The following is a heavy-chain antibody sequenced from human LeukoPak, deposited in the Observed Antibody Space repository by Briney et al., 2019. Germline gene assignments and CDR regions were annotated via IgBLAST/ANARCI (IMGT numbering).Heavy chain of an antibody. Sequence: PGGSLRLSCAASGFTFSSYSMNWVRQAPGKGLEWVSSISSSSSYIYYADSVKGRFTISRDNAKNSLYLQMNSLRAEDTAVYYCARDMCSSTSCYENYYYGMDVWGQGTTVTVSS. CDR2: ISSSSSYI. V-gene: IGHV3-21*01. J-gene: IGHJ6*02. D-gene: IGHD2-2*01. CDR1: GFTFSSYS. CDR3: ARDMCSSTSCYENYYYGMDV.